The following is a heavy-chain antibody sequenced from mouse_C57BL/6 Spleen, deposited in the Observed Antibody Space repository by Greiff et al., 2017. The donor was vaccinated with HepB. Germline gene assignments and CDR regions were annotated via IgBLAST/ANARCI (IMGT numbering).Heavy chain of an antibody. Sequence: EVKLVESGPELVKPGASVKMSCKASGYTFTDYNMHWVKQSHGKSLEWIGYINPNNGGTSYNQKFKGKATLTVNKSSSTAYMELRSLTSEDSAVYYCARYVYDGYYNYFDYWGQGTTLTVSS. J-gene: IGHJ2*01. V-gene: IGHV1-22*01. CDR1: GYTFTDYN. CDR3: ARYVYDGYYNYFDY. D-gene: IGHD2-3*01. CDR2: INPNNGGT.